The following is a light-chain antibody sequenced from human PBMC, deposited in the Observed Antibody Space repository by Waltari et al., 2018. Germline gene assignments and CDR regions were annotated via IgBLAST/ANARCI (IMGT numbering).Light chain of an antibody. CDR2: AVS. CDR3: SSYTSTDTWV. V-gene: IGLV2-14*03. Sequence: QSALTQPASVSGSPGQSITISCTGTSIDIGTYNYVSWYQQHPGKAPKLMIYAVSNRPSGVSNRFSASKSGNTASLTISGLQAEDEADYYCSSYTSTDTWVFGGGTKLTVL. CDR1: SIDIGTYNY. J-gene: IGLJ3*02.